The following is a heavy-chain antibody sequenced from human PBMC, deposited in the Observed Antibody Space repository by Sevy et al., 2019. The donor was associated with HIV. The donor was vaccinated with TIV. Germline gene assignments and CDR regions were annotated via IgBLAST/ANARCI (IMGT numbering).Heavy chain of an antibody. J-gene: IGHJ4*02. CDR1: TFTFHTYV. Sequence: GSLRLSCAASTFTFHTYVMSWVRQAPEKGLEWVSTISASGGYTYYADSVKGRFTISRDNSKNTVYLQMNNLRDEDKGGYYCAKEDTSGYFWGQGTLVTVSS. D-gene: IGHD3-22*01. CDR3: AKEDTSGYF. CDR2: ISASGGYT. V-gene: IGHV3-23*01.